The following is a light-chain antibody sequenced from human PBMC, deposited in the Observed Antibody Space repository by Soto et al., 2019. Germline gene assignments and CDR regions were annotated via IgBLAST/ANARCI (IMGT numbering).Light chain of an antibody. CDR1: SSDVGDYNY. V-gene: IGLV2-8*01. Sequence: QSALTQPPAASGSPGQSVTISCTGTSSDVGDYNYVSWYQQHPGRAPKLMIYEVNKRPSGVPYRFSGSKSGNTASLTGSGLQAEDEADYYCSSYAGKGVFGGGTKLTVL. CDR2: EVN. J-gene: IGLJ2*01. CDR3: SSYAGKGV.